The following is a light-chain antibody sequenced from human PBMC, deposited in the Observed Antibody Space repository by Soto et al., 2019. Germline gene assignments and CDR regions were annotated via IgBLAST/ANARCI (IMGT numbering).Light chain of an antibody. Sequence: EIVLTQSPATLSLSPGERATLSCRASQSLSSNFLAWYQQKPGQPPRLLIYDASNRATGIPDRFSGSGSGTDFTLTTSRLEAEDFAVYYCQQYGSSGTFGQGTKVDIK. CDR1: QSLSSNF. CDR3: QQYGSSGT. CDR2: DAS. V-gene: IGKV3-20*01. J-gene: IGKJ1*01.